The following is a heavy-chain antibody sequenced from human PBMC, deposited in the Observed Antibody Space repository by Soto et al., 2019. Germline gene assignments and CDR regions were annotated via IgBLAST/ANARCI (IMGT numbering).Heavy chain of an antibody. CDR3: ARGWFGPDV. J-gene: IGHJ6*04. V-gene: IGHV3-74*01. Sequence: EVQLVESWGGLVQPGGTLRLSCAASGFTLSDRSMHWVRQAPGKGLVWVSGIDNAGTDSTYADSVKGRFTISRDNAKNMLYLQMNSLSVEDTAVYYCARGWFGPDVWGKGTTVTVSS. D-gene: IGHD3-10*01. CDR1: GFTLSDRS. CDR2: IDNAGTDS.